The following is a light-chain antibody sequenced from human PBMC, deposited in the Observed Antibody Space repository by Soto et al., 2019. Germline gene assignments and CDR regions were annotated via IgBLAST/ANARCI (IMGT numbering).Light chain of an antibody. V-gene: IGLV2-8*01. J-gene: IGLJ1*01. CDR3: SSYAGSNNFV. Sequence: QSALTQPPSASGSPGQSVTISCTGTSSDVGGYNYVSWYQQHPGKAPKLMFYDVSKRPSGVPDRFSGSKSGNTASLTVSGLQAEDEADYYCSSYAGSNNFVFGTGTKLTVL. CDR1: SSDVGGYNY. CDR2: DVS.